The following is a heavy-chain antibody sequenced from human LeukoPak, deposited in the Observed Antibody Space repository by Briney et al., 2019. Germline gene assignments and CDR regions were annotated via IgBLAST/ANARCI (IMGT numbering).Heavy chain of an antibody. CDR3: ARDLFYGSGSYFRATSFDP. D-gene: IGHD3-10*01. CDR1: GGTISSYA. CDR2: IIPIFGTA. V-gene: IGHV1-69*06. J-gene: IGHJ5*02. Sequence: SVKVSCKASGGTISSYAISWVRQAPGQGLEWMGGIIPIFGTANYAQKFQGRVTITADKSTSTAYMELRSLRSDDTAVYYCARDLFYGSGSYFRATSFDPWGQGTLVTVSS.